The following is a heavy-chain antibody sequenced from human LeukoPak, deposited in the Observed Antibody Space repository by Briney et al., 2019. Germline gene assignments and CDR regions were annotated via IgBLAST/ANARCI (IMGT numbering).Heavy chain of an antibody. CDR3: ARSLASTIFGVVPSDY. CDR1: GGSISSYY. D-gene: IGHD3-3*01. Sequence: SETLSLTCTVSGGSISSYYWSWIRQPPGKGLEWIGEINHSGSTYYNPSLKSRVTISVDTSKNQFSLKLSSVTAADTAVYYCARSLASTIFGVVPSDYWGQGTLVTVSS. V-gene: IGHV4-34*01. J-gene: IGHJ4*02. CDR2: INHSGST.